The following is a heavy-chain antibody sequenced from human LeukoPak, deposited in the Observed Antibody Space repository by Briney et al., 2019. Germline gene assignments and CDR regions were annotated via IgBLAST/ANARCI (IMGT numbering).Heavy chain of an antibody. J-gene: IGHJ4*02. CDR3: AKVGAATKYFFDY. CDR1: GFTFSSYA. CDR2: ISGSGGST. D-gene: IGHD5-24*01. Sequence: PGGSLRLSCAASGFTFSSYAMSWVRQAPGKGLEWVSAISGSGGSTYYADSVKGRFTISRDNSKNTLYLQMNGLRAEDTAVYYCAKVGAATKYFFDYWGQGTLVTVSS. V-gene: IGHV3-23*01.